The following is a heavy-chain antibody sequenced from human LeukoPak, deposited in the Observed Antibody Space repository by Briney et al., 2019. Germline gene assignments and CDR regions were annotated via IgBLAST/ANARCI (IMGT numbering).Heavy chain of an antibody. CDR3: AKEAPIAAATFDY. J-gene: IGHJ4*02. V-gene: IGHV3-7*05. D-gene: IGHD6-25*01. CDR2: IRQDGSEK. Sequence: GGSLRLSCAASGFTFSNYWMTWVRQAPGKGLEWVANIRQDGSEKNYVDSVRGRFTISRDNAMNSLYLQMNSLRAEDTAVYYCAKEAPIAAATFDYWGQGTLVTVSS. CDR1: GFTFSNYW.